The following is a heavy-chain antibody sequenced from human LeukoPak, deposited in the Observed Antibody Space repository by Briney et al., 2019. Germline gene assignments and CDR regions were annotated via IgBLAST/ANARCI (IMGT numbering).Heavy chain of an antibody. CDR2: IFYNGGA. Sequence: SETLSLTCTVSGASISSSSYYCGWVRQPPGKGLEWIGSIFYNGGAYYNPSLKSRVTISVDTSKNQFSLRLSSVTASDTTVYYCARGMRDYVWGSYRYSTPFDYWGQGTLVTVSS. V-gene: IGHV4-39*01. J-gene: IGHJ4*02. D-gene: IGHD3-16*02. CDR3: ARGMRDYVWGSYRYSTPFDY. CDR1: GASISSSSYY.